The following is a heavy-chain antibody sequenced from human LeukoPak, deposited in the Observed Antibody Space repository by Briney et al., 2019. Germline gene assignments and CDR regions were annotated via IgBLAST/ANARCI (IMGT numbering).Heavy chain of an antibody. J-gene: IGHJ4*02. V-gene: IGHV3-64*01. CDR1: GFTFSSYS. D-gene: IGHD2-2*01. Sequence: QPGGSLRLSCAASGFTFSSYSMHWVRQAPGKGRGCVSAVSSNGDSTYYANSVKGRFSISRDNSKNTLYLQMGSLRAEDMAVYYCARGHCSTTSCYLFDYWGQGTLVTVSS. CDR2: VSSNGDST. CDR3: ARGHCSTTSCYLFDY.